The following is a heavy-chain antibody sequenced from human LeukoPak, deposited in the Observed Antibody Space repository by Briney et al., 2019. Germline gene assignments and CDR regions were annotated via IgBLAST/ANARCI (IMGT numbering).Heavy chain of an antibody. CDR2: ISGSGGST. CDR3: ANRYYYDSSGYYTHDY. CDR1: GFTFSSYA. V-gene: IGHV3-23*01. Sequence: GGSLRLSCAASGFTFSSYAMSWVRQAPGKGLEWVSAISGSGGSTYYADSVKGRFTISRDNSKNTLYLQMNSLGAEDTAVYYCANRYYYDSSGYYTHDYWGQGTLVTVSS. D-gene: IGHD3-22*01. J-gene: IGHJ4*02.